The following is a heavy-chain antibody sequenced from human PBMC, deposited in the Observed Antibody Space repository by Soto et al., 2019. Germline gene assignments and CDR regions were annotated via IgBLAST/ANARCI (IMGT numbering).Heavy chain of an antibody. J-gene: IGHJ4*02. Sequence: QVQLVESGGGVVQPGRSLRLSCAASGFTFSSYAMHWVRQAPGKGLEWVAVISYDGSDKYYADSVKGRFTISRDNSKNTLNLHRNSLRADDSAVYYCAKALGELSPESYDYWGQGTLITVSS. V-gene: IGHV3-30*18. CDR1: GFTFSSYA. CDR2: ISYDGSDK. CDR3: AKALGELSPESYDY. D-gene: IGHD3-16*02.